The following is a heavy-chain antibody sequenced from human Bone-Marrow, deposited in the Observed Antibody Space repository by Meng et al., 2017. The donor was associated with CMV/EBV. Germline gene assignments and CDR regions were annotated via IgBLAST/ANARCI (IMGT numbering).Heavy chain of an antibody. J-gene: IGHJ2*01. CDR1: GFTFTTYS. CDR2: ISSSGDYM. CDR3: ARGQLGTSNWYFDL. V-gene: IGHV3-21*01. D-gene: IGHD7-27*01. Sequence: GESLKISCAASGFTFTTYSMNWVRQAPGKGLEWVSSISSSGDYMYYADSVKGRFTISRDNSKNSLYLQMSSLRAEDTAIYYCARGQLGTSNWYFDLWGRGTLVTVSS.